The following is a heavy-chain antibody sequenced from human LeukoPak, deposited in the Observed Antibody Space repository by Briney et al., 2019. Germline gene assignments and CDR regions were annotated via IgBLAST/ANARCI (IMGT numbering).Heavy chain of an antibody. CDR1: GSTFTDAW. V-gene: IGHV3-15*01. D-gene: IGHD3-10*01. J-gene: IGHJ3*01. Sequence: GGSLRLSCAASGSTFTDAWMNWVRLAPGKGLEWVGRIKSKSDGGTTDYAAPVKGRFTISRDDPKITLYLQMNSLKTEDTAVYYCAHGLWHYDAFDVWGQGTMVTVSS. CDR3: AHGLWHYDAFDV. CDR2: IKSKSDGGTT.